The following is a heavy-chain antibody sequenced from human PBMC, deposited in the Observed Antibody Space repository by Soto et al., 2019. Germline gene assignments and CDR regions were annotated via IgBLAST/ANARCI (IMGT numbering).Heavy chain of an antibody. CDR2: ISAYNGNT. J-gene: IGHJ6*02. V-gene: IGHV1-18*01. Sequence: ASVKVSCKASGYTFTSYGISWVRQAPGQGLEWMGWISAYNGNTNYAQKLQGRVTMTTDTSTSTAYMELRSLRSDDTAVYYCARARAGLYYDFWSGRKQPSYGMDAWGQGTTVTVSS. CDR3: ARARAGLYYDFWSGRKQPSYGMDA. CDR1: GYTFTSYG. D-gene: IGHD3-3*01.